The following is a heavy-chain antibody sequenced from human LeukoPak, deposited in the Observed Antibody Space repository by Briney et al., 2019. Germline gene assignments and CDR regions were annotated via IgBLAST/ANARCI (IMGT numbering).Heavy chain of an antibody. J-gene: IGHJ4*02. Sequence: GGSLRLSCAASGFTFSSYWMSWVRQAPGKGLEWVANIKQDGSEKYYVDSVKGRFTISRDNAKNSLYLQMNSLRAEDTAVYYCAKEGVVATMGSGFDYWGQGTLVTVSS. V-gene: IGHV3-7*01. CDR2: IKQDGSEK. CDR3: AKEGVVATMGSGFDY. CDR1: GFTFSSYW. D-gene: IGHD5-12*01.